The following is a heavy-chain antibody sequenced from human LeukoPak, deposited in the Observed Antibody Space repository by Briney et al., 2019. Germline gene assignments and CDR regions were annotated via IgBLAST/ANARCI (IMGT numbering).Heavy chain of an antibody. CDR1: GGSFSGYY. J-gene: IGHJ5*02. CDR3: ARVDIVVVPAAGRNWFDP. V-gene: IGHV4-34*01. CDR2: INHSGST. Sequence: SATLSLTCAVYGGSFSGYYWSWLRQPPGKGLEWIGEINHSGSTNYNPSLKSRVTISVDTSKNQFSLKLSSVTAADTAVYYCARVDIVVVPAAGRNWFDPWGQGTLVTVSS. D-gene: IGHD2-2*01.